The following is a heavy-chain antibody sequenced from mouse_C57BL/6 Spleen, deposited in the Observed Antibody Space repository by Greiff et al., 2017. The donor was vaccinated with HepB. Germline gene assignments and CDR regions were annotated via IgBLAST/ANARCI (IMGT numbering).Heavy chain of an antibody. CDR3: ARGRTYYSNYYAMDY. J-gene: IGHJ4*01. Sequence: DVKLVESGGGLVKPGGSLKLSCAASGFTFSSYAMSWVRQTPEKRLEWVATISDGGSYTYYPDNVKGRFTISRDNAKNNLYLQMSHLKSEDTAMYYCARGRTYYSNYYAMDYWGQGTSVTVSS. CDR1: GFTFSSYA. CDR2: ISDGGSYT. D-gene: IGHD2-5*01. V-gene: IGHV5-4*03.